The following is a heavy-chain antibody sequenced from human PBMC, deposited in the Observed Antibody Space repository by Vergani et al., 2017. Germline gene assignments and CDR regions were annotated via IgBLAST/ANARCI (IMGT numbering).Heavy chain of an antibody. CDR2: ISSSGSTI. Sequence: QVQLVESGGGLVKPGGSLRLSCAASGFTFSDYYMSWIRQAPGKGLEWVSYISSSGSTIYYADSVKGRFTISRDNAKNSLYLQMNSLRAEDTAVYYCAREKVVATYPPYYYYYGMDVWGQGTTVTVSS. CDR3: AREKVVATYPPYYYYYGMDV. V-gene: IGHV3-11*01. CDR1: GFTFSDYY. J-gene: IGHJ6*02. D-gene: IGHD5-12*01.